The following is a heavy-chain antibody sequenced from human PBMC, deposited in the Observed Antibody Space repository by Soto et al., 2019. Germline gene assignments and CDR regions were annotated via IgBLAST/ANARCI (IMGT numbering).Heavy chain of an antibody. V-gene: IGHV3-72*01. D-gene: IGHD1-26*01. CDR1: GFTFSDHY. J-gene: IGHJ4*01. CDR2: IKNKDNRYTT. CDR3: ARVRLGETPRYFDY. Sequence: EVQVVESGGGLVQPGGSLRLSCEASGFTFSDHYMDWVRQAPGKGLEWVGRIKNKDNRYTTEYAPSVKGRFTLSRDDSKNSLYLQTQSLQDKDQALYYCARVRLGETPRYFDYWGRGTLVSVSS.